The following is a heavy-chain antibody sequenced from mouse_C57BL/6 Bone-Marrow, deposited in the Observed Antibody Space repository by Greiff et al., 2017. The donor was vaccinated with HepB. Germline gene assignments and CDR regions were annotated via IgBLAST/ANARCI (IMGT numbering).Heavy chain of an antibody. CDR2: INPSTGGT. V-gene: IGHV1-42*01. CDR3: ARPQLTGTLDY. D-gene: IGHD4-1*01. J-gene: IGHJ2*01. Sequence: EVQLQQSGPELVKPGASVKISCKASGYSFTGYYMNWVKQSPEKSLEWIGEINPSTGGTTYNQKFKAKATLTVDKSSSTAYMQLKSLTSEDSAVYYCARPQLTGTLDYWGQGTTLTVSS. CDR1: GYSFTGYY.